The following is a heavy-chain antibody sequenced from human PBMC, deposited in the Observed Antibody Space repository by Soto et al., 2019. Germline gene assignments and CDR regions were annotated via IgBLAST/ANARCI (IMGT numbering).Heavy chain of an antibody. CDR2: IESDGSST. J-gene: IGHJ4*02. CDR1: GFTFGSHW. CDR3: ARDRADPIGDYHPLFDS. Sequence: GGSLRLSCAASGFTFGSHWMHWVRQAPGKGLVWVSRIESDGSSTNYADSVKGRYTVSRDNAKNTLYLQMNSLRVEDTAVYYCARDRADPIGDYHPLFDSWGLGTLVTVSS. V-gene: IGHV3-74*01. D-gene: IGHD2-21*01.